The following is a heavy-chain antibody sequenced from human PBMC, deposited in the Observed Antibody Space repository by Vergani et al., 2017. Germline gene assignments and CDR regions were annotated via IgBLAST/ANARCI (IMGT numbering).Heavy chain of an antibody. CDR3: TRRPPYGDYVGCFDP. D-gene: IGHD4-17*01. CDR2: IRSKANSYAT. CDR1: GFTFSGSA. J-gene: IGHJ5*02. Sequence: EVQLVESGGGLVQPGGSLKLSCAASGFTFSGSAMHWVRQASGKGLEWVGRIRSKANSYATAYATSVKGRFTISRDDSKNTAYLQMNSLKTEDTAVYYCTRRPPYGDYVGCFDPWGQGTLVTVSS. V-gene: IGHV3-73*01.